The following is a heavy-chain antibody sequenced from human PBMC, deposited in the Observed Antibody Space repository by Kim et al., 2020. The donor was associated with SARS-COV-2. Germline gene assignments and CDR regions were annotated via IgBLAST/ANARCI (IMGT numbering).Heavy chain of an antibody. Sequence: SVKVSCKASGGTFSSYAISWVRQAPGQGLEWMGGIIPIFGTANYAQKFQGRVTITADESTSTAYMELSSLRSEDTAVYYCARRNLVVAATSRMNYYYYGMDVWGQGTTVTVSS. D-gene: IGHD2-15*01. CDR2: IIPIFGTA. V-gene: IGHV1-69*13. J-gene: IGHJ6*02. CDR1: GGTFSSYA. CDR3: ARRNLVVAATSRMNYYYYGMDV.